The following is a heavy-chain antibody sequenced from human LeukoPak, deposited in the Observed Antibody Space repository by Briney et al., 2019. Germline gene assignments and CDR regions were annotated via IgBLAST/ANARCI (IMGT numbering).Heavy chain of an antibody. V-gene: IGHV5-51*01. CDR3: SRHQGGGTALTDY. J-gene: IGHJ4*02. Sequence: GESLMIPCQVSGYRFTSYWIGWVRQMPRKGLEWMGSIYPGDSDTRYNPSFQGKVTISADNSTNTAYLQWSSLKASDTAMYYCSRHQGGGTALTDYWGQGTPVTVSS. D-gene: IGHD1-1*01. CDR1: GYRFTSYW. CDR2: IYPGDSDT.